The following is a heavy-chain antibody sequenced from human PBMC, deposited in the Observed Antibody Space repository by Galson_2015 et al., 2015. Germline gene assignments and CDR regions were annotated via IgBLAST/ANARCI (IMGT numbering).Heavy chain of an antibody. CDR2: ISGSGGST. J-gene: IGHJ3*02. CDR3: AKGHFGELSAFDI. CDR1: GFTFSSYA. Sequence: SLRLSCAASGFTFSSYAMSWVRQAPGKGLEWVSAISGSGGSTYYADSVKGRFTISRDNSKNTLYLQMNSLRAEDTAVYYCAKGHFGELSAFDIWGQGTMVTVSS. D-gene: IGHD3-10*01. V-gene: IGHV3-23*01.